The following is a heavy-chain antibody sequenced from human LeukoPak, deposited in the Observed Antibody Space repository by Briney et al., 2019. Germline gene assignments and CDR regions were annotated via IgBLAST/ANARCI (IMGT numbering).Heavy chain of an antibody. CDR2: ISHSGTT. D-gene: IGHD4-17*01. V-gene: IGHV4-34*01. J-gene: IGHJ6*02. CDR3: ARRALDYDDVAYFYARCSDV. Sequence: ETLSLTCGVSGMSLTVYYWTWIRHSPGKGLEWIGEISHSGTTNYNPSLKSRVTMSVDTSKVQFSLDLTSVTAADTGTYYCARRALDYDDVAYFYARCSDVWGQGIKVTVS. CDR1: GMSLTVYY.